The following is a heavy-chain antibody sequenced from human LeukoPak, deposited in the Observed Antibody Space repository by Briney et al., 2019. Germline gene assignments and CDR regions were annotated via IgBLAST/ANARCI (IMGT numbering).Heavy chain of an antibody. V-gene: IGHV4-34*01. J-gene: IGHJ5*02. D-gene: IGHD6-13*01. CDR3: ARHYSSSWYSLVWFDP. CDR2: INHSGST. CDR1: GGSFSGYY. Sequence: SETLSLTCAVYGGSFSGYYWSWIRQPPGKGLEWIGEINHSGSTNYNPSLKSRVTISVDTSKNQFSLKLSSVTAADTAVYYCARHYSSSWYSLVWFDPRGQGTLVTVSS.